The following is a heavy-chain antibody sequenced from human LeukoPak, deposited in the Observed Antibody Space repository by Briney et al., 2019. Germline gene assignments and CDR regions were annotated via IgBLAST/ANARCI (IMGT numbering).Heavy chain of an antibody. CDR2: INTNTGNP. D-gene: IGHD4-17*01. V-gene: IGHV7-4-1*02. Sequence: ASVKVSCKPSGYTFNNYAVNWVRQAPGQGLEWMGWINTNTGNPTYAQDFTGRFVFSLGTSVRTAYLQITSLKGEDTAVYYCARSNNDGDYLGVGFDYWGQGTLVTVSS. J-gene: IGHJ4*02. CDR1: GYTFNNYA. CDR3: ARSNNDGDYLGVGFDY.